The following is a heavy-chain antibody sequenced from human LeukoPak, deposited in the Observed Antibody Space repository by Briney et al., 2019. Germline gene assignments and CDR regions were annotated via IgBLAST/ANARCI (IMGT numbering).Heavy chain of an antibody. CDR1: GGSISSYY. V-gene: IGHV4-59*01. CDR3: ARDAFTDSSGWYGLFDP. J-gene: IGHJ5*02. D-gene: IGHD6-19*01. CDR2: IYYSGST. Sequence: SETLSLTCTVSGGSISSYYWSWIRQPPGKGLEWIGYIYYSGSTNYNPSLKSRVTISVDTSKNQFSLKLSSVTAADTAVYYCARDAFTDSSGWYGLFDPWGQGTLVTVSS.